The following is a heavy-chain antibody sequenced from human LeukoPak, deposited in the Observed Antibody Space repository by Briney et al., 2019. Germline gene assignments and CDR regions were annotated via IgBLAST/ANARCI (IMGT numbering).Heavy chain of an antibody. CDR2: IRYDGSNK. D-gene: IGHD3-10*02. J-gene: IGHJ4*02. CDR1: GFTFSSYG. V-gene: IGHV3-30*02. Sequence: GRSLRLSCAASGFTFSSYGMHWVRQPPGKGLEWVAFIRYDGSNKYYADSVKGRFNISRDNSKNTLYLQMKSLRGEDTAVYYCAKSYSTRFGELLAGYWGQGTLVTVSS. CDR3: AKSYSTRFGELLAGY.